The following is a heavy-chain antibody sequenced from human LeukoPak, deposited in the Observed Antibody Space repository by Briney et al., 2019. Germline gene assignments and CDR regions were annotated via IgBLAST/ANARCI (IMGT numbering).Heavy chain of an antibody. J-gene: IGHJ4*02. D-gene: IGHD5-18*01. CDR2: INHSGST. CDR3: ARGVGIQLWIY. Sequence: SETLSLTCAVYSESFSVYYWSWIRQPPGRGLEWIREINHSGSTNYNPSLKSRVTISVDTSKNQFSLKLSSVTAADTAVYYCARGVGIQLWIYWGQGTLVTVSS. V-gene: IGHV4-34*01. CDR1: SESFSVYY.